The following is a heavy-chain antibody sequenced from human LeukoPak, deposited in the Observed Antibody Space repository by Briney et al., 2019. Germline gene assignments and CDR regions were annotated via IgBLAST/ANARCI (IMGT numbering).Heavy chain of an antibody. CDR2: INQDGSQK. V-gene: IGHV3-7*01. Sequence: PGGSLRLSCAASGFTFSSHWISWVRQAPGKGLEWVAHINQDGSQKSYVDSVEGRFAISRVNAKNTVYLEMNSLSVEDTATYYCIRDFRSADLWGQGTLVTVTS. CDR1: GFTFSSHW. J-gene: IGHJ5*02. CDR3: IRDFRSADL.